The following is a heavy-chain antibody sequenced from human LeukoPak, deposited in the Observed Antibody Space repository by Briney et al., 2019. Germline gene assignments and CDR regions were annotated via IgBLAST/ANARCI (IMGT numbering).Heavy chain of an antibody. J-gene: IGHJ6*02. D-gene: IGHD4-17*01. CDR1: GGSISSYY. V-gene: IGHV4-59*01. CDR2: IYYSGST. Sequence: SETLSLTCTVSGGSISSYYWSWIRQPPGKGLEWIGYIYYSGSTNYNPSLKSRVTISVDTSKNQFSLKLSSVTAADTAVYCCARDLGRYGDYPPGNGMDVWGQGTTVTVSS. CDR3: ARDLGRYGDYPPGNGMDV.